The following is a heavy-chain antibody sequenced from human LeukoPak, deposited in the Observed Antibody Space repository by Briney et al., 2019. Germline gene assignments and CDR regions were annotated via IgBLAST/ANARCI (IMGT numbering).Heavy chain of an antibody. D-gene: IGHD1-7*01. CDR1: GFTFSSYA. Sequence: GGSLRLSCAASGFTFSSYAMHWVRQAPGKGLEWVAVISYDGSNKYYADSVKGRFTISRDNSKNTLYLQMNSLRAEGTAVYYCARDGLELTGYFDYWGQGTLVTVSS. CDR3: ARDGLELTGYFDY. V-gene: IGHV3-30-3*01. CDR2: ISYDGSNK. J-gene: IGHJ4*02.